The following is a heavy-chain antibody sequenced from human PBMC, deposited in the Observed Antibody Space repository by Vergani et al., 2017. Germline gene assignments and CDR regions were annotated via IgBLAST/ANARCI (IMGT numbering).Heavy chain of an antibody. CDR3: ARVRATADYYYYYYYMDV. CDR1: GGSISSYY. CDR2: IYYSGST. Sequence: QVQLQESGPGLVKPSETLSLTCTVSGGSISSYYWSWIRQPPGKGLEWIGYIYYSGSTKYNPSLKSRVTISVDTSKNQFSLKLSSVTAADTAVYYCARVRATADYYYYYYYMDVWGKGTTVTVSS. D-gene: IGHD3-3*01. J-gene: IGHJ6*03. V-gene: IGHV4-59*01.